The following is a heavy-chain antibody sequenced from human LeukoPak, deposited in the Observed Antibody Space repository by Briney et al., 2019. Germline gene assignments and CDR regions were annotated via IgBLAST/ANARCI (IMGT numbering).Heavy chain of an antibody. CDR2: ISGSGGST. D-gene: IGHD5-24*01. CDR1: GFTFSSYA. Sequence: PGGSLRLSCAASGFTFSSYAMSWARQAPGKGLEWVSAISGSGGSTYYADSVKGRFTISRDNSKNTLYLQMNSLRAEDTAVYYCAKLATMPSDYYYYYYGMDVWGRGTTVTVSS. CDR3: AKLATMPSDYYYYYYGMDV. V-gene: IGHV3-23*01. J-gene: IGHJ6*02.